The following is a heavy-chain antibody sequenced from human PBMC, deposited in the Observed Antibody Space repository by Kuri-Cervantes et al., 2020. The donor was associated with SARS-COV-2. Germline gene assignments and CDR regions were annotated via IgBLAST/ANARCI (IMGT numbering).Heavy chain of an antibody. D-gene: IGHD1-26*01. CDR1: RFTFHTYW. CDR2: IKQDGSET. J-gene: IGHJ4*02. Sequence: GESLKISCTASRFTFHTYWMSWVRQAPGKGLEWVANIKQDGSETYYVASVKGRFTISRDNATNSLYLQMISLRAEDTAVYYCARVLLEGSCCGEYYFDYWGQGTLVTVSS. CDR3: ARVLLEGSCCGEYYFDY. V-gene: IGHV3-7*01.